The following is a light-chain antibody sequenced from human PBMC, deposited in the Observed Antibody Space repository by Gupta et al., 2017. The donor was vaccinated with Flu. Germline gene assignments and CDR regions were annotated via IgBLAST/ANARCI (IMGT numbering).Light chain of an antibody. J-gene: IGKJ1*01. CDR1: QNINRR. CDR3: QQYNSSPWT. CDR2: KVS. Sequence: PSTLSASVGDRVTIVCRASQNINRRLAWYQQKRGVAPKLLIYKVSSLQSGAPPKFTGSGSGTEFTLTISSLQPDDFATYYCQQYNSSPWTFGEGTRVEIK. V-gene: IGKV1-5*03.